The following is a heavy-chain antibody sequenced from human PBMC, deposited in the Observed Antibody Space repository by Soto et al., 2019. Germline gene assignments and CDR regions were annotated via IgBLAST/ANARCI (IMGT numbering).Heavy chain of an antibody. V-gene: IGHV4-39*07. CDR3: ARAPIQCSSTSCSQIAAFDI. Sequence: PSETLSLTCTVSGGSISSSSYYWGWIRQPPGKGLEWIGSIYYSGSTYYNPSLKSRVTISVDTPKNQFSLKLSSVTAADTAVYYCARAPIQCSSTSCSQIAAFDIWGQGTMVTVSS. CDR1: GGSISSSSYY. J-gene: IGHJ3*02. CDR2: IYYSGST. D-gene: IGHD2-2*01.